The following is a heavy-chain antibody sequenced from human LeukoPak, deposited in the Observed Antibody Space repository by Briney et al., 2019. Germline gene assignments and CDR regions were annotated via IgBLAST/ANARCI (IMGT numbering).Heavy chain of an antibody. V-gene: IGHV3-23*01. CDR3: AKDPYGTRYFDY. CDR2: LSGSGYTT. Sequence: GGSLRLSCAASGFTFSSHALSWVRQAPGKGLEWVSSLSGSGYTTYYADSVTGRFTISRDNSKNTVYLQMNSLRAEDTAVYYCAKDPYGTRYFDYWGQGTLVTVSS. J-gene: IGHJ4*02. D-gene: IGHD2-2*01. CDR1: GFTFSSHA.